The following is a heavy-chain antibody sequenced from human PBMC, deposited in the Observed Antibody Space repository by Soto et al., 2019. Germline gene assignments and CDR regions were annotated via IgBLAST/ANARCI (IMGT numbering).Heavy chain of an antibody. J-gene: IGHJ4*02. V-gene: IGHV1-3*01. CDR3: ASESVEHAVSAMVY. CDR1: GYTITCCA. Sequence: QVQLVQSGAEVKKPGASVRVSCKASGYTITCCAMHWVRQAPGQRPEWMGWINAGDGDTKYSQNFQGRFTIIRDTTASTDYMELGSLRREDTAVYFCASESVEHAVSAMVYWGQGTLVTVSS. D-gene: IGHD2-8*01. CDR2: INAGDGDT.